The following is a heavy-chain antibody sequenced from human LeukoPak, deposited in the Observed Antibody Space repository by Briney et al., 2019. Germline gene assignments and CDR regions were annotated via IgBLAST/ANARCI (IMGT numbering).Heavy chain of an antibody. CDR1: DDSFSSHY. Sequence: LETLSLTCAVSDDSFSSHYWTWIRQPPGKGLEWIGYISYIGSTNYNPSLKSRVTISMDTSRNQLSPRLSSVTAADTAVYYCARDLVTVTKGFDIWGQGTMVSVSS. CDR3: ARDLVTVTKGFDI. V-gene: IGHV4-59*11. J-gene: IGHJ3*02. CDR2: ISYIGST. D-gene: IGHD4-17*01.